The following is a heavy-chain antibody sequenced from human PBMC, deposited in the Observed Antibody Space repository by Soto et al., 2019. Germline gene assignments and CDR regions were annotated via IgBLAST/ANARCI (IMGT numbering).Heavy chain of an antibody. J-gene: IGHJ5*02. D-gene: IGHD5-12*01. CDR3: AREIMADWFDP. Sequence: SETLSLTCAVYGGSFSGYYWSWIRQPPGKGLQWIGEINHSGSTNYNPSLKSRVTISVDTSKNQFSLKLSSVTAADTAVYYCAREIMADWFDPWGQGTLVTVSS. CDR2: INHSGST. CDR1: GGSFSGYY. V-gene: IGHV4-34*01.